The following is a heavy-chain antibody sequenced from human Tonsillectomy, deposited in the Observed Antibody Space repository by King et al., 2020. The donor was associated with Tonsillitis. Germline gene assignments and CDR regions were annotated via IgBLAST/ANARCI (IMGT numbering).Heavy chain of an antibody. Sequence: VQLVESGGGLVKPGGSLRLSCAASGLTFSDYYMSWIRQAPGKGLEWVSYISSRSTYTNYADSVKGRFTISRDNAKNSVYLQMNSLRADDTAVYYCATSGGYCSRTSCYLGAFDIWGQGTMVTVPS. D-gene: IGHD2-2*01. CDR1: GLTFSDYY. CDR2: ISSRSTYT. J-gene: IGHJ3*02. CDR3: ATSGGYCSRTSCYLGAFDI. V-gene: IGHV3-11*05.